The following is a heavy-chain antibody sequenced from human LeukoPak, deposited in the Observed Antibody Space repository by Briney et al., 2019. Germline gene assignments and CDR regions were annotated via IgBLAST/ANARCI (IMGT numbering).Heavy chain of an antibody. J-gene: IGHJ3*02. CDR3: AREVRSSLAFDI. CDR2: IYYSGST. CDR1: GYSISSGYY. D-gene: IGHD6-6*01. V-gene: IGHV4-38-2*02. Sequence: SETLSLTCTVSGYSISSGYYWGWIRQPPGKGLEWIGSIYYSGSTYYNPSLKSRVTISVDTSKNQFSLKLSSVTAADTAVYYCAREVRSSLAFDIWGQGTMVTVSS.